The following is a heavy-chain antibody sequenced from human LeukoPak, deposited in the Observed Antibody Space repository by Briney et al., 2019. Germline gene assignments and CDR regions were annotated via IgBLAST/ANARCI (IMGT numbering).Heavy chain of an antibody. D-gene: IGHD6-13*01. CDR3: ARGGQLEEFDY. CDR2: ISTSSSYT. Sequence: GGSLRLSCAASGFTFSSYSMNWVRQAPGKGLEWVSSISTSSSYTYYADSVKGRFTISRDNAKNSLYLQMNSLRAEDTAVYSCARGGQLEEFDYWGQGTLVTVSS. V-gene: IGHV3-21*01. CDR1: GFTFSSYS. J-gene: IGHJ4*02.